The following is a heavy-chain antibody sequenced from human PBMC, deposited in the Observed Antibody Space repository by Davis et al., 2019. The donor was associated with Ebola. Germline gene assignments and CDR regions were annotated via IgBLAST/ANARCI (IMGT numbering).Heavy chain of an antibody. V-gene: IGHV4-59*12. CDR3: ARKPARWENWFDP. CDR1: GGSFSGYY. D-gene: IGHD2-2*01. Sequence: SETLSLTCAVYGGSFSGYYWSWIRQPPGKGLEWIGYIYYSGSTNYNPSLKSRVTISVDTSKNQFSLKLSSVTAADTAVYYCARKPARWENWFDPWGQGTLVTVSS. CDR2: IYYSGST. J-gene: IGHJ5*02.